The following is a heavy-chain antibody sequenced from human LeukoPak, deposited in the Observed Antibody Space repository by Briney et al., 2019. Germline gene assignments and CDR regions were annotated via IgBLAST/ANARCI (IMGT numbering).Heavy chain of an antibody. Sequence: SETLSLTCTVSGGSISSGDYYWSWIRQHPGKGLEWIGYIYYSGSTYYNPSLKSRVTISVDTSKNQFSLKLSSVTAADTAVYYCARDSPYDSSGYWGQGTLVTVSS. D-gene: IGHD3-22*01. J-gene: IGHJ4*02. CDR3: ARDSPYDSSGY. CDR2: IYYSGST. V-gene: IGHV4-31*03. CDR1: GGSISSGDYY.